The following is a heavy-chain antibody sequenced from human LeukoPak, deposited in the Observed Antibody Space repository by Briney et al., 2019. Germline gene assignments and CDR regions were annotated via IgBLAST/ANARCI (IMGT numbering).Heavy chain of an antibody. V-gene: IGHV2-5*01. CDR3: AHICSGGSCYSTDAFDI. J-gene: IGHJ3*02. CDR2: IYWNDDK. CDR1: GFSLSTSGVG. D-gene: IGHD2-15*01. Sequence: GPTLVKPTQTLTLTCTFSGFSLSTSGVGVGWIRQPPGKALEWLALIYWNDDKRYSPSLKSRLTITKDTSKNQVVLTMTNMDPVDTATYYCAHICSGGSCYSTDAFDIWGQGTMVTVSS.